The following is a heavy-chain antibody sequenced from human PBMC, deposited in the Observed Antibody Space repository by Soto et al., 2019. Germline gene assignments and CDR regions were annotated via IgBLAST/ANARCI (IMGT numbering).Heavy chain of an antibody. J-gene: IGHJ2*01. CDR1: GGSISRGGYH. Sequence: SETLSLPCTVSGGSISRGGYHWSWIRLPPGKGLEWIGYIYYSGSTYYNPSLKSRVTISVDTSKNQFSLKLSSVTAADTAVYYCARVTYTAIVSRFPWYFDLWGRGTLVT. CDR3: ARVTYTAIVSRFPWYFDL. V-gene: IGHV4-30-4*01. D-gene: IGHD5-18*01. CDR2: IYYSGST.